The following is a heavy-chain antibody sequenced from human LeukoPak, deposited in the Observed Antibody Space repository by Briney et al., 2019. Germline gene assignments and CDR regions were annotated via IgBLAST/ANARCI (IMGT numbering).Heavy chain of an antibody. Sequence: SETLSLTCTVSGGSISSYYWSWIRQPPGKGLEWIGYMYYRGNTNYDPSLKSRVTISIDTPNNQFSLKLSSVTAADTAVYYCARGGFSSGWYVGNNWFDPWGQGTLVTVSS. J-gene: IGHJ5*02. V-gene: IGHV4-59*12. D-gene: IGHD6-19*01. CDR1: GGSISSYY. CDR2: MYYRGNT. CDR3: ARGGFSSGWYVGNNWFDP.